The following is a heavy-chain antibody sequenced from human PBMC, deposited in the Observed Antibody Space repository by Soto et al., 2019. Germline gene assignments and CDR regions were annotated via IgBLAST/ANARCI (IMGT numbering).Heavy chain of an antibody. V-gene: IGHV1-18*01. Sequence: QVHLVQSGAEVKKPGASVKVSCKGSGYAFTTYGITWVRQAPGQGLEWMGWISAHNGNTNYAQKLQGXXTVXXXXXXXXXXXXXXXXXXXXXXXXXXXRXRYGDYWGQGALVTVSS. CDR3: XRXRYGDY. D-gene: IGHD1-1*01. J-gene: IGHJ4*02. CDR2: ISAHNGNT. CDR1: GYAFTTYG.